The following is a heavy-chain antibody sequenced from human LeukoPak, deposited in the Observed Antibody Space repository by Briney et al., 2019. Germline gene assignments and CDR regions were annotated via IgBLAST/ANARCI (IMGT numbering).Heavy chain of an antibody. CDR1: GFSVSSNY. J-gene: IGHJ6*03. Sequence: GGSLRLSCAASGFSVSSNYMSWVRQAPGKGLEWVSSITSSSSYIYYADSVKGRFTISRDNAKNSLYLQMNRLRAEDTAFYYCAIDHVGYQLPNLRPYDYMDVWGKGTTDTIPS. V-gene: IGHV3-21*01. D-gene: IGHD2-2*01. CDR2: ITSSSSYI. CDR3: AIDHVGYQLPNLRPYDYMDV.